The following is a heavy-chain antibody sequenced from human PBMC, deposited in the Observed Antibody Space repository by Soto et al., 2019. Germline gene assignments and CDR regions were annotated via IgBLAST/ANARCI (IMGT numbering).Heavy chain of an antibody. Sequence: GESLKISCKGSGYSFTSYWIGWVRQMPGKGLEWMGIIYPGDSDTRYSPSFQGQVTISADKSISTAYLQWSSLKASDTAMYYCARLLMATIMEGGDYYYGMDVWGQGTTVTVSS. CDR2: IYPGDSDT. CDR1: GYSFTSYW. CDR3: ARLLMATIMEGGDYYYGMDV. D-gene: IGHD5-12*01. V-gene: IGHV5-51*01. J-gene: IGHJ6*02.